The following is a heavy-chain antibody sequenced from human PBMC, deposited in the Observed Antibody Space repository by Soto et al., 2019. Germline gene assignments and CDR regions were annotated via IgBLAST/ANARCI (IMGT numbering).Heavy chain of an antibody. CDR2: IYYSGST. J-gene: IGHJ4*02. V-gene: IGHV4-31*03. D-gene: IGHD3-10*01. Sequence: QVQLQESGPGLVKPSQTLSLTCTVSGGSISSGGYYWSWIRQHPGKGLEWIGYIYYSGSTYYNPSRKSRVTISVDTSKNQFSLKLSSVTAADTAVYYCAREGYWGPITMVRGVAGYWGQGTLVTVSS. CDR1: GGSISSGGYY. CDR3: AREGYWGPITMVRGVAGY.